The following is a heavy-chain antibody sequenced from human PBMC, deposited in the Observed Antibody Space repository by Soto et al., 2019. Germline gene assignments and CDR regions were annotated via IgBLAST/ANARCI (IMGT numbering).Heavy chain of an antibody. J-gene: IGHJ4*02. CDR3: ARGGVNPASNNDF. CDR2: IHSSGST. D-gene: IGHD2-21*01. CDR1: RGSFSYFH. Sequence: QVQLQQWGGGLLKPSETLSLTCGLHRGSFSYFHWSWIRQPPGKGLEWIGEIHSSGSTNYNPSLRSRVTMSIDTSAMQFSLTLYSVTAADTAVYYCARGGVNPASNNDFWGQGALVTVSS. V-gene: IGHV4-34*01.